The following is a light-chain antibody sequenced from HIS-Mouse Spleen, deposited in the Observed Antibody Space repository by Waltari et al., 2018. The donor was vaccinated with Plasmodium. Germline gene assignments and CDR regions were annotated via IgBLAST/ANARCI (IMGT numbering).Light chain of an antibody. J-gene: IGKJ2*01. CDR2: AAS. CDR1: QGISSY. Sequence: AIRMTQSPSPFSASTGDRVTITCRASQGISSYLAWYQQKPGKAPKLLIYAASTLQSGVPSRFSGSGSGTDFTLTISCLQSEDFATYYCQQYDNLPYTFGQGTKLEIK. V-gene: IGKV1-8*01. CDR3: QQYDNLPYT.